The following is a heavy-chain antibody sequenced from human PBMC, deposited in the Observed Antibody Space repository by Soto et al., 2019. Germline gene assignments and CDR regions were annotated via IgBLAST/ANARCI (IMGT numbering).Heavy chain of an antibody. CDR1: GFTFSSYA. CDR2: ISGSGDST. Sequence: GGSLRLSCAASGFTFSSYAMNWVRQAPGKGLEWVSVISGSGDSTYYADSVKGRFTISRDNSKNTLYLQMNSLRAEETAVYYCASRISGWYFDYWGQGTLVTVSS. V-gene: IGHV3-23*01. CDR3: ASRISGWYFDY. J-gene: IGHJ4*02. D-gene: IGHD6-19*01.